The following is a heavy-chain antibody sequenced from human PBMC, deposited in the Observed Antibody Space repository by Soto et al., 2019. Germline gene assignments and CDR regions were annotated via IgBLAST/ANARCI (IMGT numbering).Heavy chain of an antibody. CDR3: ARVPRDTTKNVLDI. Sequence: QLQLQESGSGLVKPSQTLSLTCAVSGGSISSGGYTWSWIRQPSGKGLEWIGYIYRSDSTYYNPSLKSRVTISMDRSKNQFSLKLNSVTAADTAVYFCARVPRDTTKNVLDIWGQGTMVTVSS. D-gene: IGHD3-10*02. CDR2: IYRSDST. V-gene: IGHV4-30-2*01. CDR1: GGSISSGGYT. J-gene: IGHJ3*02.